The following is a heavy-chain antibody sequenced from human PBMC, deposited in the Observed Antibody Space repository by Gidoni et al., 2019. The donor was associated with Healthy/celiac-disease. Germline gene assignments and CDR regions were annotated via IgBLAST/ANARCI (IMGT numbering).Heavy chain of an antibody. Sequence: QVQLVQSGAEVKKPGASVTVSCKASGYTFTGYYMHWVRQAPGPGLEWMGRINPTSGGTNYAQKFQGRVTMTRDTSISTAYMELSRLRSDDTAVYYCARVVAAALDYWGQGTLVTVSS. CDR2: INPTSGGT. J-gene: IGHJ4*02. CDR1: GYTFTGYY. D-gene: IGHD6-13*01. V-gene: IGHV1-2*06. CDR3: ARVVAAALDY.